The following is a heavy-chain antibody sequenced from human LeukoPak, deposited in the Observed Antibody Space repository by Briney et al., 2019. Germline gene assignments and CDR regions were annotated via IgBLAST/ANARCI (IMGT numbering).Heavy chain of an antibody. CDR3: ARESITGHRDFDY. CDR2: ISSGSRTI. V-gene: IGHV3-48*01. CDR1: GFTFGGYS. Sequence: GGSLRLSCAASGFTFGGYSMNWVRQAPGKGLEWVSYISSGSRTIYYADSVKGRFIISRDNAKNSLYLQLNSLRAEDTAVYYCARESITGHRDFDYWGQGTLVTVSS. D-gene: IGHD1-20*01. J-gene: IGHJ4*02.